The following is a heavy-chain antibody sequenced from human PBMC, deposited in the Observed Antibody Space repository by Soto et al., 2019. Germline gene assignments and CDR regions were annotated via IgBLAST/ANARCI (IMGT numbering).Heavy chain of an antibody. Sequence: GGSLRLSCVASGFTFRNYALTWVRQAPGKGLEWVSSISGSAGSAYYADSVKGRFTISRDNSMNTLYLQMTSLRAEDSALYYCAKARSGYSYAYNFDYWGQGALVTVSS. CDR3: AKARSGYSYAYNFDY. CDR2: ISGSAGSA. J-gene: IGHJ4*02. CDR1: GFTFRNYA. D-gene: IGHD3-16*01. V-gene: IGHV3-23*01.